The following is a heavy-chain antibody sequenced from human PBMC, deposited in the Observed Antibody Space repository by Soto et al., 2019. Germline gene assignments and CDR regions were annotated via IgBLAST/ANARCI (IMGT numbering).Heavy chain of an antibody. CDR2: INPKSGDT. V-gene: IGHV1-2*04. CDR3: AKGLWTVGHCTGGSCDDGMDV. CDR1: EYTFIVFH. D-gene: IGHD2-15*01. J-gene: IGHJ6*02. Sequence: QVQLVQSGAEVKKPGASVTVSCEASEYTFIVFHLHWVRQAPGQGLAWMGWINPKSGDTKSAQKFQGLVTLPRYTSISTVYMVLSTRESNDSAGYYCAKGLWTVGHCTGGSCDDGMDVGGQVTTVTVSS.